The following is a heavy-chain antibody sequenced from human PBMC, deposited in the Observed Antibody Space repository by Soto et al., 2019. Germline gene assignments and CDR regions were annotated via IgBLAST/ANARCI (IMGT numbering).Heavy chain of an antibody. CDR3: ARRGYYDILTGYHGYYYYGMDV. D-gene: IGHD3-9*01. J-gene: IGHJ6*02. CDR2: IYPGDSDT. Sequence: PGDSLKISCKGSGYSFTSYWIGWVRQMPGKGLEWMGIIYPGDSDTRYSPSFQGQVTISADKSISTAYLQWSSLKASDTAMYYCARRGYYDILTGYHGYYYYGMDVWGQGTTVMVSS. CDR1: GYSFTSYW. V-gene: IGHV5-51*01.